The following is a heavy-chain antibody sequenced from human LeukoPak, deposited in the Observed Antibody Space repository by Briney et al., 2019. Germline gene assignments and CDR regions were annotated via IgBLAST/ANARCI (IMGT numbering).Heavy chain of an antibody. D-gene: IGHD3-10*01. V-gene: IGHV1-8*03. CDR2: MNPNSGNT. Sequence: ASVKVSCKASGYTFTSYDINWVRQATGQGLEWMGWMNPNSGNTGYAQKFQGRVTITRNTSISTAYMELSSLRSEDTAVYYCARGRGHYYGSGRPYYYYMDVWGKGTTVTISS. CDR1: GYTFTSYD. J-gene: IGHJ6*03. CDR3: ARGRGHYYGSGRPYYYYMDV.